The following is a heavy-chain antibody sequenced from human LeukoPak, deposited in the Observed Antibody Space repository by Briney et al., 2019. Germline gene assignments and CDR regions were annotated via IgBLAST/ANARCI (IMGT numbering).Heavy chain of an antibody. J-gene: IGHJ2*01. CDR2: ISTSSVYK. CDR1: GFTVSSNY. Sequence: PGGSLRLSCAASGFTVSSNYMSWVRQAPGKGLEWVSTISTSSVYKYYADSVKGRFTISRDNAKNSLFLQMNSLRAEDTAMYYCARHDSSGYSPFWYFDRWGRGTLVTVSS. D-gene: IGHD3-22*01. CDR3: ARHDSSGYSPFWYFDR. V-gene: IGHV3-21*01.